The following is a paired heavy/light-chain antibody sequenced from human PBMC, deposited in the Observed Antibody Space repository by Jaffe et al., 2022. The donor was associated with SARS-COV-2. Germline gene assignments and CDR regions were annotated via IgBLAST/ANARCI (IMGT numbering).Light chain of an antibody. CDR3: QQYNNWWT. J-gene: IGKJ1*01. CDR1: QSLSSN. CDR2: GAS. Sequence: EIVMTQSPATLSVSPGERATLSCRASQSLSSNLAWYQQKPGQAPRLLIYGASTRATGIPARFSGSGSGTEFTLTINSLQSEDLAVYYCQQYNNWWTFGQGTKVEI. V-gene: IGKV3-15*01.
Heavy chain of an antibody. CDR3: ARDSEAYSRGYYFTSDY. Sequence: EVQLVESGGGLIQPGGSLRLSCAASGFTVSSDYMSWVRQAPGKGLEWVSTIYGGGNTYYADSVKGRFTISRDNSKNTLYLQMDSLRAEDTAVYYCARDSEAYSRGYYFTSDYWGQGTLVTVSS. CDR1: GFTVSSDY. D-gene: IGHD3-22*01. V-gene: IGHV3-53*01. CDR2: IYGGGNT. J-gene: IGHJ4*02.